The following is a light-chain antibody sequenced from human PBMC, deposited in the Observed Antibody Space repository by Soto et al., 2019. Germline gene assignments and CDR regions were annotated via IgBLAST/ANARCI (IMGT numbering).Light chain of an antibody. CDR2: GAS. CDR3: QQYDNWPPIT. CDR1: QSVSSN. J-gene: IGKJ5*01. Sequence: EIVITQSPVTLSVSPGERATLSCRAGQSVSSNLAWYQQKPGQAPRLLIYGASTRVAGIPARFSGSGSGTEFTLTISGLQSEDFAVYYCQQYDNWPPITFGQGTRLEIK. V-gene: IGKV3-15*01.